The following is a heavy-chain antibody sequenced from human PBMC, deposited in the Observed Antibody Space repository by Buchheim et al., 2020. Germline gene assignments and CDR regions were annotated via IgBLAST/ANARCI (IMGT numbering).Heavy chain of an antibody. Sequence: QVQLQESGPGLVKPSQTLSLTCTVSGGPMNSGAYYWSWIRQPPGKGLEWIGYIYYSGSTYYNPSLKRRVTFSVDTSTNQFFLQLSSMTAADTAVYYCARDQLGTTAFDYWGQGIL. J-gene: IGHJ4*02. CDR1: GGPMNSGAYY. V-gene: IGHV4-31*03. CDR3: ARDQLGTTAFDY. CDR2: IYYSGST. D-gene: IGHD1-7*01.